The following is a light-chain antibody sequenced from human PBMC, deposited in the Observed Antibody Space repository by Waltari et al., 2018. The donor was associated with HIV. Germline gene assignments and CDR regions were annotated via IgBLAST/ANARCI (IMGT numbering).Light chain of an antibody. CDR2: SNN. CDR3: ATWDDTLSGPV. Sequence: WYQQFSGAAPKLLMFSNNQHPSGVPARFSGSKSGSAASLAISGLHSDDEAIYHCATWDDTLSGPVFGGGTKLTVL. V-gene: IGLV1-44*01. J-gene: IGLJ3*02.